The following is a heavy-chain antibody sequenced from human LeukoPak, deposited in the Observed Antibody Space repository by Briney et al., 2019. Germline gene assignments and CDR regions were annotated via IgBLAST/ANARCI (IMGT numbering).Heavy chain of an antibody. CDR1: GYAFTGYY. CDR2: INPNSGGT. V-gene: IGHV1-2*02. J-gene: IGHJ6*02. CDR3: ARDGPSNVLLWFGELSYYYYYYGMDV. Sequence: ASVKVSCKASGYAFTGYYMHWVRQAPGQGLEWMGWINPNSGGTTYAQKFQGRVTMTRDTSISAAYMELSRLRSDDTAVYYCARDGPSNVLLWFGELSYYYYYYGMDVWGQGTTVTVSS. D-gene: IGHD3-10*01.